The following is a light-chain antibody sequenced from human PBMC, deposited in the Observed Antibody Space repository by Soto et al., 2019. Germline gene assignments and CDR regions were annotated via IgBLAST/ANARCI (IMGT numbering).Light chain of an antibody. Sequence: QSALTQPASVSGSPGQSITISCTGTSSDVGDYNHVSWYQRHPGKAPKLMIYDVSNRPSGVSNRFTGSTPGNTASLTISGFQAEDEADYYCGSYTSNSTLVVFGGGTKLTVL. CDR2: DVS. J-gene: IGLJ2*01. CDR1: SSDVGDYNH. V-gene: IGLV2-14*01. CDR3: GSYTSNSTLVV.